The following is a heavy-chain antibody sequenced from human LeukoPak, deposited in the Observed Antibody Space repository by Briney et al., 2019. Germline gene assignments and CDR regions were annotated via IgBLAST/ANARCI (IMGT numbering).Heavy chain of an antibody. Sequence: QTGKSLRLSCAASGFTFSNYAMHWVRQAPGKGLEWVALISYDGSNKYDTDSVKGRFTISRDNSKNTLYMQMNSLRVEDTAVYYCAGRIAVAAFDYWGQGTPLTVSS. V-gene: IGHV3-30-3*01. CDR3: AGRIAVAAFDY. J-gene: IGHJ4*02. CDR1: GFTFSNYA. D-gene: IGHD6-19*01. CDR2: ISYDGSNK.